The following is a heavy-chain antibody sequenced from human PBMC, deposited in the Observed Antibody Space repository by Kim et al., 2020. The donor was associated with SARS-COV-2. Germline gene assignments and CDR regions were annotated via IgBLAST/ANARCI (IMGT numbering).Heavy chain of an antibody. CDR1: GYTFTSYG. J-gene: IGHJ6*02. Sequence: ASVKVSCKASGYTFTSYGISWVRQAPGQGLEWMGWISAYNGNTNYAQKLQGRVTMTTDTSTSTAYMELRSLRSDDTAVYYCARDTIAARHSRDYYYGMDVWGQGTTVTVSS. CDR3: ARDTIAARHSRDYYYGMDV. CDR2: ISAYNGNT. V-gene: IGHV1-18*01. D-gene: IGHD6-6*01.